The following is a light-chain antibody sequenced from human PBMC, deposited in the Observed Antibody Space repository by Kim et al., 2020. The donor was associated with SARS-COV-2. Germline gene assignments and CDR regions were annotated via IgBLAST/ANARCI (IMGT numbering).Light chain of an antibody. Sequence: QRFTISCTGSSSNIGANSDVHWYQHLPGTAPKLLIHGNTNRPSGVPDRFSGSKSGTSASLAITGLQAEDEADYYCQSYDSSLSGYVFGTGTKVTVL. CDR2: GNT. CDR1: SSNIGANSD. J-gene: IGLJ1*01. CDR3: QSYDSSLSGYV. V-gene: IGLV1-40*01.